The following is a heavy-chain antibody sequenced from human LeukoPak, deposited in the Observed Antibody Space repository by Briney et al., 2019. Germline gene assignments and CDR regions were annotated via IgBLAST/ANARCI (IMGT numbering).Heavy chain of an antibody. CDR1: GYSFTNYD. D-gene: IGHD1-7*01. CDR3: ARQDNWNYERDDAFDI. Sequence: ASVKVSCKASGYSFTNYDINWVRQATGQGLEWMGWMNPNSGNTGYAQKFQGRVTITRNTSISTAYMELSSLRSEDTAVYYRARQDNWNYERDDAFDIWGQGTMVTVSS. V-gene: IGHV1-8*03. CDR2: MNPNSGNT. J-gene: IGHJ3*02.